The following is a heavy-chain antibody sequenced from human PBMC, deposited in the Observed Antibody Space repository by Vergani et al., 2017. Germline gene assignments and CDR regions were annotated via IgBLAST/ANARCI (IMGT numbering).Heavy chain of an antibody. CDR3: TKEPAYNWNLQSWFDP. V-gene: IGHV3-15*01. J-gene: IGHJ5*02. D-gene: IGHD1-20*01. CDR2: IKSKTDGGTT. Sequence: EVQLVESGGGLVKPGGSLRLSCAASGFTFSNAWMSWVRQAPGKGLEWVGRIKSKTDGGTTDYAAPVKGRFTISRDDSKNTLYLQMNSLKTEDTAVYYCTKEPAYNWNLQSWFDPWGKGTLVTVSS. CDR1: GFTFSNAW.